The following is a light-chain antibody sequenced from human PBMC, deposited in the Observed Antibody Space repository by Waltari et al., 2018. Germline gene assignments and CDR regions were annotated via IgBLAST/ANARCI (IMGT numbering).Light chain of an antibody. J-gene: IGLJ1*01. Sequence: QSVLTQPPSVSGAPGQRVTISCTGSSSNIGANSDGHWYQQVPGTAPKPLLYGNSNRPSGVPDRFSASKSGTSASLAITGLQADDEADYYCQSYDSSLSRYVFGSGTEVTVL. V-gene: IGLV1-40*01. CDR3: QSYDSSLSRYV. CDR2: GNS. CDR1: SSNIGANSD.